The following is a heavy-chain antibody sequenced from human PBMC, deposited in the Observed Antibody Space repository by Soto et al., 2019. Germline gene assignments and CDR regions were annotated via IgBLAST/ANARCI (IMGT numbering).Heavy chain of an antibody. CDR2: INSDGSST. J-gene: IGHJ6*02. D-gene: IGHD3-9*01. CDR1: GFTFSSYW. CDR3: ARNRVLRYFDWLLSGFGMDV. Sequence: HPGGSLRLSCAASGFTFSSYWMHWVRQAPGKGLVWVSRINSDGSSTSYADSVKGRFTISRDNAKNTLYLQMNSLRAEDTAVYYCARNRVLRYFDWLLSGFGMDVWGQGTTVTVSS. V-gene: IGHV3-74*01.